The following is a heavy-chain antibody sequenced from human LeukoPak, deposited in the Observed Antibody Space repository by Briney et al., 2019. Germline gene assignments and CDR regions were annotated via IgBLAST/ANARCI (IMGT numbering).Heavy chain of an antibody. D-gene: IGHD1-1*01. Sequence: SQTLSLTCTVSGGSITSGDYYWSWIRQSPGKGLEWIGYIYYSGGSYYNPSLRSRVTISIDRSKNQLSLKLSSVTAADTAVYYCARTKDTTVIMFDSWGQGTLVTVSS. V-gene: IGHV4-30-4*01. CDR1: GGSITSGDYY. CDR2: IYYSGGS. J-gene: IGHJ5*02. CDR3: ARTKDTTVIMFDS.